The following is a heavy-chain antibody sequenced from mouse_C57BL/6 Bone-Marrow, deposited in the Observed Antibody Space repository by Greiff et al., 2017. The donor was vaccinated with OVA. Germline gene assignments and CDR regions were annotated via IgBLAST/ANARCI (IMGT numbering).Heavy chain of an antibody. J-gene: IGHJ2*01. Sequence: EVKLMESGPELVKPGDSVKISCKASGYSFTGYFMNWVMQSHGKSLEWIGRINPYNGDTFYNQKFKGKATLTVDKSSSTAHMELRSLTSEDSAVYYCARSRGYYYGSSFDYWGQGTTLTVSS. CDR2: INPYNGDT. CDR3: ARSRGYYYGSSFDY. CDR1: GYSFTGYF. D-gene: IGHD1-1*01. V-gene: IGHV1-20*01.